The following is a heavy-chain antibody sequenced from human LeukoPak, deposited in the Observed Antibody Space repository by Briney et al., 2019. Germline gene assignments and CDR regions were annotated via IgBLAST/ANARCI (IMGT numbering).Heavy chain of an antibody. D-gene: IGHD1-26*01. CDR1: GFTFSSYS. CDR2: ISGNGGDT. J-gene: IGHJ4*02. Sequence: GGTLTLSCAASGFTFSSYSMSWVRQASGKGLEWVSVISGNGGDTFYADSVKGRFTISRDNSKDMLYLQMNSLRVEDTAVYYCAKGRTLVGGSTRSYDHWGQGTLVTVSS. V-gene: IGHV3-23*01. CDR3: AKGRTLVGGSTRSYDH.